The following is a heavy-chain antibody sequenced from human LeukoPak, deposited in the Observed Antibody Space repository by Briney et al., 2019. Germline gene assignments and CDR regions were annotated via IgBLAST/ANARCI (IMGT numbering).Heavy chain of an antibody. V-gene: IGHV3-66*02. D-gene: IGHD6-19*01. CDR2: IYSSGIT. CDR1: GFTVSTNY. J-gene: IGHJ4*02. CDR3: TRRHSSGGN. Sequence: GGCLRLSCAASGFTVSTNYMSWVRQAPGKGLEWVSVIYSSGITYYADSVKGRFNISRDNSKNTLYLQMNSLRPEDTALYYCTRRHSSGGNWGQGTLVTVSS.